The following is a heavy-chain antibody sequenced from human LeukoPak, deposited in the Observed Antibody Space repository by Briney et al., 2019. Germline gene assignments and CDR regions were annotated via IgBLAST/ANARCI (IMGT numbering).Heavy chain of an antibody. CDR1: GFTFSRYV. Sequence: PGRSLRLSCVASGFTFSRYVMHWVRQAPGKGLEWVAFISYGGNNKYYADSVKGRFTISRDNSKNTLYLQMNSLRTEDTAVYYCATESMLDWSGFDYWGQGTLVTVSS. CDR3: ATESMLDWSGFDY. D-gene: IGHD3-9*01. V-gene: IGHV3-30*04. J-gene: IGHJ4*02. CDR2: ISYGGNNK.